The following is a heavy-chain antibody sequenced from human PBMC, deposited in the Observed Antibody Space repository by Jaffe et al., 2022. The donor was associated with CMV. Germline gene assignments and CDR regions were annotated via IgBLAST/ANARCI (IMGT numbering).Heavy chain of an antibody. CDR3: TRSTGGDCSSTSCYDDY. J-gene: IGHJ4*02. CDR1: GFTFSGSA. Sequence: EVQLVESGGGLVQPGGSLKLSCAASGFTFSGSAMHWVRQASGKGLEWVGRIRSKANNYATAYGASVKGRFTISRDDSKNTAYLQMNSLKTEDTAVYYCTRSTGGDCSSTSCYDDYWGQGTLVTVSS. D-gene: IGHD2-2*01. V-gene: IGHV3-73*02. CDR2: IRSKANNYAT.